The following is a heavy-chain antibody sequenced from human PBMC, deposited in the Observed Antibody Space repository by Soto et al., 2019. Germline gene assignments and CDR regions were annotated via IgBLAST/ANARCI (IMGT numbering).Heavy chain of an antibody. Sequence: GGSLRLSCAASGFTFSSYAMSWVRQAPGKGLEWVSAISGSGGSTYYADSVKGRFTISRDNSKNTLYLQMNSLRAEDSGVYYCAKSVATIPRSFDYWGQGTLVTVSS. V-gene: IGHV3-23*01. J-gene: IGHJ4*02. D-gene: IGHD5-12*01. CDR1: GFTFSSYA. CDR2: ISGSGGST. CDR3: AKSVATIPRSFDY.